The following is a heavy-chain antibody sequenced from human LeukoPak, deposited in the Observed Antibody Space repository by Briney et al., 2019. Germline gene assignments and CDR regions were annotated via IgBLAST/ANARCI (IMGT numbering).Heavy chain of an antibody. CDR1: GFTFSSYG. D-gene: IGHD2-2*01. CDR2: IWYDGSNK. CDR3: ARVNAQRYCSSTSCQNWFDP. Sequence: GGSLRLSCAASGFTFSSYGMHWVRQAPGKGLEWVAVIWYDGSNKYYADSVKGRFTISRDNSKNTLYLQMNSLRAEDTAVYCCARVNAQRYCSSTSCQNWFDPWGQGTLVTVSS. V-gene: IGHV3-33*01. J-gene: IGHJ5*02.